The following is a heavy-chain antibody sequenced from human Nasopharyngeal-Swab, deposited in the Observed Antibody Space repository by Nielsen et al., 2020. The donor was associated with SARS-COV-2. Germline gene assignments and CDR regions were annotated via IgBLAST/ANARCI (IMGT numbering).Heavy chain of an antibody. D-gene: IGHD3-16*01. J-gene: IGHJ3*01. Sequence: SETLSLTCAVYGGSFSGYYWSWIRQPPGKGLEWIGEINHSGSTNYNPSLKSRVTISVDTSKNQFSLKLSSVTAADTAVYYCARAGGLRSIDYPYNAFDVWGQGTMVIVSS. CDR2: INHSGST. CDR3: ARAGGLRSIDYPYNAFDV. CDR1: GGSFSGYY. V-gene: IGHV4-34*09.